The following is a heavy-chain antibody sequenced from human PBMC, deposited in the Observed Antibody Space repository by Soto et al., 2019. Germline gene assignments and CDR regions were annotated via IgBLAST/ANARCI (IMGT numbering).Heavy chain of an antibody. D-gene: IGHD2-15*01. Sequence: PSETLSLTCSVSEDSMSNYYWTWIRQPPGKGLEGIGNIYYSGSTNYNPSLRGRLTISVDTSKNQFSLKLTSVTTADTAVYYCARVRNNNGYHYYFDYWGQGTLVTVSS. CDR3: ARVRNNNGYHYYFDY. CDR2: IYYSGST. J-gene: IGHJ4*02. V-gene: IGHV4-59*01. CDR1: EDSMSNYY.